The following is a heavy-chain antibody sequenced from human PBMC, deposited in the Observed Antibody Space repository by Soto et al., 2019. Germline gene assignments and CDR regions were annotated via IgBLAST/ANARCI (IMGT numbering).Heavy chain of an antibody. V-gene: IGHV4-34*01. CDR3: ASPKIAFYNWFDP. J-gene: IGHJ5*02. D-gene: IGHD3-3*02. CDR2: INHSGST. CDR1: GGSFSGYY. Sequence: PSETLSLTCAVYGGSFSGYYWSWIRQPLGKGLEWIGEINHSGSTNYNPSLKSRVTISVDTSKNQFSLKLSSVTAADTAVYYCASPKIAFYNWFDPWGQGTLVTVSS.